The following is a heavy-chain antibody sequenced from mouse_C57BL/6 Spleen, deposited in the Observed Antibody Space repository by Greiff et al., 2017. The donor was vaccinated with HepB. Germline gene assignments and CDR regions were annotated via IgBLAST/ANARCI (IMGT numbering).Heavy chain of an antibody. CDR2: IDPSDSYT. CDR3: ARADGFYAMDY. J-gene: IGHJ4*01. Sequence: QVQLQQSGAELVMPGASVKLSCKASGYTFTSYWMHWVKQRPGQGLEWIGEIDPSDSYTNYNQQFKGKSTLAVDKSSSTAYMQLSSLTAEDSAVYYCARADGFYAMDYWGQGTSVTVSS. CDR1: GYTFTSYW. V-gene: IGHV1-69*01.